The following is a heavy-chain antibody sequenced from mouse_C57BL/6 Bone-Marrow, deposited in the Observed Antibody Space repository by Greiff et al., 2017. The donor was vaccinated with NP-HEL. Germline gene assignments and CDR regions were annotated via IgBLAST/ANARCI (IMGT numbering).Heavy chain of an antibody. CDR3: TTVSIYYGYDVEGY. CDR1: GFNIKDYY. D-gene: IGHD2-2*01. Sequence: EVQLQQSGAELVRPGASVKLSCTASGFNIKDYYMHWVKQRPEQGQEWIGRIDPEDGDTEYAPKFQGKATMTADTSSNTAYLQLSSLTSEDTAVYYCTTVSIYYGYDVEGYWGQGTTLTVSS. CDR2: IDPEDGDT. J-gene: IGHJ2*01. V-gene: IGHV14-1*01.